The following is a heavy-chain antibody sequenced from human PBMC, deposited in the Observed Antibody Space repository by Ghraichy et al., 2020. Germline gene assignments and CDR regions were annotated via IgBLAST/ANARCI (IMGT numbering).Heavy chain of an antibody. CDR3: TTAGRSIEINV. V-gene: IGHV3-7*01. D-gene: IGHD6-6*01. Sequence: GGSLRLSCAASGLTFSSHWMSWVRQAPGKGLEWVANIKQDGSEKQYVDSVKGRFTISRDNAKNSLYLQMNSLRAEDTAEYYCTTAGRSIEINVWGQGTTVTVSS. J-gene: IGHJ6*02. CDR1: GLTFSSHW. CDR2: IKQDGSEK.